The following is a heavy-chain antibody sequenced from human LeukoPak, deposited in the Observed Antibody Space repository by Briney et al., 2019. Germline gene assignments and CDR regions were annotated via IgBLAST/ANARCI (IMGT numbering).Heavy chain of an antibody. D-gene: IGHD4-23*01. J-gene: IGHJ4*02. CDR3: ARDTPGYGGDDFDY. CDR2: IQAGGDEK. Sequence: PGGSLRLSCAASGFTFSTYGMQWVRQAPGKGLEWMTFIQAGGDEKYYAESVKGRFTVSRDNSKNTLCLQMNSLRAEDTAVYYCARDTPGYGGDDFDYWGQGALVTVSS. V-gene: IGHV3-30*02. CDR1: GFTFSTYG.